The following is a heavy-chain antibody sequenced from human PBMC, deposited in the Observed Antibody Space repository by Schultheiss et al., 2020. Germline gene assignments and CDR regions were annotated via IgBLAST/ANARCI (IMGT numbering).Heavy chain of an antibody. CDR2: IKSKTDGGTT. CDR3: TTDLPHMITFGGLDP. J-gene: IGHJ5*02. Sequence: LSLTCAASGFTFSNAWMSWVRQAPGKGLEWVGRIKSKTDGGTTDYAAPVKGRFTISRDDSKNTLYLQMNSLKTEDTAVYYCTTDLPHMITFGGLDPWGQGTLVTVSS. CDR1: GFTFSNAW. V-gene: IGHV3-15*01. D-gene: IGHD3-16*01.